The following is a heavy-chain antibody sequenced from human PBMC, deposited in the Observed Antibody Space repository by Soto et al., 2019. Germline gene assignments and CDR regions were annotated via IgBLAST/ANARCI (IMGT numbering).Heavy chain of an antibody. CDR1: GFTFNNYG. CDR3: AKDGMFDSSGYYYYVDY. D-gene: IGHD3-22*01. CDR2: ISYDGTNK. Sequence: GGSLRLSCGASGFTFNNYGMHWVRQAPGKGLEWVSVISYDGTNKYYVDSVKGRFTISRDNSKNTLYLQMNSLRAEDTAVYYCAKDGMFDSSGYYYYVDYWGQGTRVTVSS. V-gene: IGHV3-30*18. J-gene: IGHJ4*02.